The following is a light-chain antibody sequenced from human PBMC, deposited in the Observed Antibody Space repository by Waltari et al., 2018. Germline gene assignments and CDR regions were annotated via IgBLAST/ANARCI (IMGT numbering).Light chain of an antibody. CDR3: QQHGTLPET. CDR1: QSVGSSS. Sequence: EIVLTQSPGTASLSPGERVTLSCRASQSVGSSSLAWYQQKPGQAPRLVIYRASRRATVSTDRCSGSGSGTDFSLTISRLEPEDFAVYYCQQHGTLPETFGQGTKVEIK. V-gene: IGKV3-20*01. J-gene: IGKJ1*01. CDR2: RAS.